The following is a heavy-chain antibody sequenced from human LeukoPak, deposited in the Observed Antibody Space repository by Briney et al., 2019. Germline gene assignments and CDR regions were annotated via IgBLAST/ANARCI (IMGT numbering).Heavy chain of an antibody. D-gene: IGHD3-10*01. CDR3: ARGGGSGSPIRG. CDR2: IYYSGST. Sequence: SETLSLTCTVSGGSISSYYWSWIRQPPGKGLEWIGYIYYSGSTNYNPSLKSRVTMSVDTSKNQFSLKLSSVTAADTAVYYCARGGGSGSPIRGWGQGTLVTVSS. CDR1: GGSISSYY. V-gene: IGHV4-59*01. J-gene: IGHJ4*02.